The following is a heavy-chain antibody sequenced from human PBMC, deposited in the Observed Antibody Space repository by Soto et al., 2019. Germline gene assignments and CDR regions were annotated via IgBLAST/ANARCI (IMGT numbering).Heavy chain of an antibody. Sequence: QVPLVQSGAEVKKPGASVKVSCKASGYTFTSYGISWVRQAPGQGLEWMGWISAYNGNTNYAQKLQGRVTMTTDTSTSTAYMGLRSLRSDDTAVYYCATSVNDYGTFNFDYWCQGTLVTVSS. CDR3: ATSVNDYGTFNFDY. CDR2: ISAYNGNT. CDR1: GYTFTSYG. D-gene: IGHD4-17*01. V-gene: IGHV1-18*01. J-gene: IGHJ4*02.